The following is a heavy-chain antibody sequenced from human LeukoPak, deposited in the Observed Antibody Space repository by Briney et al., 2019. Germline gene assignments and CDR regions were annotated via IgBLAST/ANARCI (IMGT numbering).Heavy chain of an antibody. CDR1: GYSISSGYY. CDR2: IYHSGST. Sequence: SETLSLTCAVSGYSISSGYYWGWIRQPPGKGLEWIGSIYHSGSTYYNPSLKSRVTISVDTSKYQFSLKLSSVTAADTAVYYCARGTGFDYWGQGTLVTVSS. V-gene: IGHV4-38-2*01. J-gene: IGHJ4*02. D-gene: IGHD3-10*01. CDR3: ARGTGFDY.